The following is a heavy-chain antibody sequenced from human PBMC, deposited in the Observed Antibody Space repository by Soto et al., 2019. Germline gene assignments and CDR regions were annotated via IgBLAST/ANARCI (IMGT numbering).Heavy chain of an antibody. CDR2: LSRAGRST. CDR1: GFTCSSHG. V-gene: IGHV3-23*01. J-gene: IGHJ3*02. D-gene: IGHD2-8*02. CDR3: ARDGQYRTGGFEI. Sequence: EAQLLESGGGSVQPGGSLRLSCAASGFTCSSHGMSWIRQAPCKGLAWLLGLSRAGRSTYYVDPVKGRFTISRDNAKTTLDLIMRSLRVEDTARYYCARDGQYRTGGFEIWVLGTMVTVSS.